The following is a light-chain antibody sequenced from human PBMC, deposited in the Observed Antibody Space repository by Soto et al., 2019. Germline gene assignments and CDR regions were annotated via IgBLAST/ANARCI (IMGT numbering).Light chain of an antibody. J-gene: IGKJ1*01. CDR1: QSISSW. Sequence: DIQMTQSPSTLSASVGDRVTITCRASQSISSWLAWYQQKPGKAPKLLIYKASSLESGFPSRFSVSGSGTEFALTIISLQPDDFSTYYCQQYNSYATWNFVQGTKIEI. V-gene: IGKV1-5*03. CDR3: QQYNSYATWN. CDR2: KAS.